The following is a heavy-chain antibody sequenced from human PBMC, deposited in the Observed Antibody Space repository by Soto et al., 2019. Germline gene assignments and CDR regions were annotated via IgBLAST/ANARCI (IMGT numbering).Heavy chain of an antibody. Sequence: SVKVSCKASGGTFSNSAISWVRQAPGQGLDWMGGIMPIFRTPDYAQRFQGRVTITADESTSTAYMELSGLRSDDTAVYYCARDKERQQLGGNYYYILDVWGQGTTVTVSS. CDR3: ARDKERQQLGGNYYYILDV. V-gene: IGHV1-69*13. J-gene: IGHJ6*02. CDR2: IMPIFRTP. CDR1: GGTFSNSA. D-gene: IGHD6-25*01.